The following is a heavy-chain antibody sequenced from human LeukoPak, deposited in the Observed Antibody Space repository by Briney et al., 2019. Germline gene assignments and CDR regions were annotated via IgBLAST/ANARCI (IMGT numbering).Heavy chain of an antibody. D-gene: IGHD2-2*01. CDR3: AKDGVVVPAANYYYYYYMDV. CDR1: GFTFSSYG. CDR2: IWYDGSNK. Sequence: GGSLRLSCAASGFTFSSYGMHRVRQAPGKGLEWVAVIWYDGSNKYYADSVKGRFTISRDNSKNTLYLQMNSLRAEDTAVYYCAKDGVVVPAANYYYYYYMDVWGKGTTVTVSS. J-gene: IGHJ6*03. V-gene: IGHV3-33*06.